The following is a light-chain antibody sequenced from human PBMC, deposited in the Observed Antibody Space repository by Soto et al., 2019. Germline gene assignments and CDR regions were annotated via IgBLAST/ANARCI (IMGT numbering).Light chain of an antibody. CDR2: GAS. J-gene: IGKJ5*01. Sequence: IEMTQSPSTLSASVGDRVTITCRASRSMSNCFAWYQQKPGKAPKRLISGASSLQSGVPSRFSGSASGTDFTPTLTSLQPEDFATYYCQQYNTYSTFGQATRLEI. V-gene: IGKV1-5*01. CDR3: QQYNTYST. CDR1: RSMSNC.